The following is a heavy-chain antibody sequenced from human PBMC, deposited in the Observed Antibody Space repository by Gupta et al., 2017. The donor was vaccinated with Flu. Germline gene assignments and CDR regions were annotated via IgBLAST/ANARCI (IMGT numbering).Heavy chain of an antibody. CDR2: IRSKAYGGTT. V-gene: IGHV3-49*03. D-gene: IGHD3-10*01. J-gene: IGHJ4*02. CDR3: TRDEDYYGSGSPQQLDY. CDR1: GFTFGDYA. Sequence: EVQLVESGGGLVQPGRSLRLSCTASGFTFGDYAMSWFRQAPGKGLEWVGFIRSKAYGGTTEYAASVKGRFTISRDDSKSIAYLQMNSLKTEDTAVYYCTRDEDYYGSGSPQQLDYWGQGTLATVSS.